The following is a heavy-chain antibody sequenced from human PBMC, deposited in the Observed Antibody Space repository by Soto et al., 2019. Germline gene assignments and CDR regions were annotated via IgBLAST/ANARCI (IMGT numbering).Heavy chain of an antibody. CDR3: AKPIGGYEAFEI. J-gene: IGHJ3*02. V-gene: IGHV3-23*01. CDR2: ITGSGGST. CDR1: GFTFSSYA. Sequence: EVQLLESGGGLVQPGGSLRLSCAASGFTFSSYAMSWVRQAPGKGLEWVSAITGSGGSTYYADSVKGRFTISRDNSKTPLYLQMNSLRAEDTAVYYCAKPIGGYEAFEIWGQGTMVTVSS. D-gene: IGHD3-16*01.